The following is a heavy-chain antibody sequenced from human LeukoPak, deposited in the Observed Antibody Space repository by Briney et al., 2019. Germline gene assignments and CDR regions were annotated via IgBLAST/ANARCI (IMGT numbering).Heavy chain of an antibody. Sequence: GGSLRLSCAASGFTFSSYGMHWVRQAPGKGLEWVAVISYDGSNKYYADSVKGRFTISRDNSKNTLYLQMNSLRAEDTAVYYCAKDALRYCSGGSCYLRFDYWGQGTLVTVSS. J-gene: IGHJ4*02. CDR1: GFTFSSYG. V-gene: IGHV3-30*18. CDR2: ISYDGSNK. CDR3: AKDALRYCSGGSCYLRFDY. D-gene: IGHD2-15*01.